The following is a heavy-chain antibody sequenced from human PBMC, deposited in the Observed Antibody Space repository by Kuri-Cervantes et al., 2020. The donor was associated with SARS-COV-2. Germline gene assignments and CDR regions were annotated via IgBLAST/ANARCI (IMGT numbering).Heavy chain of an antibody. CDR1: GFIFSSYY. D-gene: IGHD3-3*01. Sequence: GGSLRLSCAGSGFIFSSYYMNWVRLAPGKRLEWVSIIYDDDTTDYADSVKGRFTISRDNAKNSLYLQMNSLRAEDTAVYYCARADFWSGLFDSWGQGTLVTVSS. CDR3: ARADFWSGLFDS. J-gene: IGHJ4*02. CDR2: IYDDDTT. V-gene: IGHV3-53*01.